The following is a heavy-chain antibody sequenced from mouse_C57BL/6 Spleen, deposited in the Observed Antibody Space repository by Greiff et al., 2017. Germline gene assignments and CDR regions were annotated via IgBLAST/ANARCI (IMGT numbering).Heavy chain of an antibody. J-gene: IGHJ2*01. V-gene: IGHV2-6*01. Sequence: QVQLVESGPGLVAPSQSLSITCTVSGFSLTSYGVDWVRQSPGKGLEWLGVIWGVGSTNYNPALKSRLSISKDNSMSQVFLKMNNLQTDDTAMYYCARNQGGYFDYWGQGTTRTVSS. D-gene: IGHD1-1*02. CDR2: IWGVGST. CDR3: ARNQGGYFDY. CDR1: GFSLTSYG.